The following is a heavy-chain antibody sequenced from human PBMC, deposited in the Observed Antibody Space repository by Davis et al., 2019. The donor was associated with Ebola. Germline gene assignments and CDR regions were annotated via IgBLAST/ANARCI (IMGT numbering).Heavy chain of an antibody. CDR1: GFTFSSYA. J-gene: IGHJ3*02. Sequence: GESLKISCAASGFTFSSYAMSWVRQAPGKGLEWVSGISGSGGSTYYADSVKGRFTISRDNSKNTLYLQMNSLRAEDTAVYYCARRALYDYVWGSYRYTSEVDAFDIWGQGTMVTVSS. V-gene: IGHV3-23*01. D-gene: IGHD3-16*02. CDR3: ARRALYDYVWGSYRYTSEVDAFDI. CDR2: ISGSGGST.